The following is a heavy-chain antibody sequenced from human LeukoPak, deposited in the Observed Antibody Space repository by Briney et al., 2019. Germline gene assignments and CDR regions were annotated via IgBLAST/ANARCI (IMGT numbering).Heavy chain of an antibody. D-gene: IGHD2-2*01. CDR3: AKVSVVVPAARGNWFDP. Sequence: GGSLRLSCAASGFTFSSYAMSWVRQAPGKGLEGVSAISGSGGSTYYADSVKCRFTISRDNSKNTLYLQMNSLRAEDTAVYYCAKVSVVVPAARGNWFDPWGQGTLVTVSS. CDR1: GFTFSSYA. CDR2: ISGSGGST. J-gene: IGHJ5*02. V-gene: IGHV3-23*01.